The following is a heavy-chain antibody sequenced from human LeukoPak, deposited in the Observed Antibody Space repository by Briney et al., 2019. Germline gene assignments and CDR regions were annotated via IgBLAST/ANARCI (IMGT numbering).Heavy chain of an antibody. D-gene: IGHD4-17*01. CDR1: GYTFTSYY. CDR3: ARDRPEADDYGDYRYYYYMDV. J-gene: IGHJ6*03. CDR2: INPSGGST. V-gene: IGHV1-46*01. Sequence: GASVKVSCKASGYTFTSYYMHWVRQAPGQGLEWMGIINPSGGSTSYAQKFQGRVTMTRDMSTSTVYMELSSLRSEDTAVYYCARDRPEADDYGDYRYYYYMDVWGKGTTVTISS.